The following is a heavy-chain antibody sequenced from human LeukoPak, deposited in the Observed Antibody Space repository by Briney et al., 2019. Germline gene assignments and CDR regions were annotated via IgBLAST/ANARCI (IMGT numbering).Heavy chain of an antibody. CDR3: ARARRGQYSSGWYSDI. CDR1: GGSISSYY. J-gene: IGHJ3*02. D-gene: IGHD6-19*01. Sequence: PSETLSLTCTVSGGSISSYYWSWIRQPPGKGLEWIGYIYYSGSTNYNPSLKSRVTISVDTSKNQFSLKLSPVTAADTAVYYCARARRGQYSSGWYSDIWGQGTMVTVSS. CDR2: IYYSGST. V-gene: IGHV4-59*01.